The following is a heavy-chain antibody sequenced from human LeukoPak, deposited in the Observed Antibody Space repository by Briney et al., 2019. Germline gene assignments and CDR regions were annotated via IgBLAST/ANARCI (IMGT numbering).Heavy chain of an antibody. CDR2: IYYSGST. Sequence: SETLSLTCTVSGGSISSGGYYWSWIRQHPGKGLEWIGYIYYSGSTYYNPSLKSRVTISVDTSKNQFSLKLSSVTAADTAVYYCARVLYEGAVAGTIDYWGQGTLVTVSS. J-gene: IGHJ4*02. D-gene: IGHD6-19*01. CDR1: GGSISSGGYY. CDR3: ARVLYEGAVAGTIDY. V-gene: IGHV4-31*03.